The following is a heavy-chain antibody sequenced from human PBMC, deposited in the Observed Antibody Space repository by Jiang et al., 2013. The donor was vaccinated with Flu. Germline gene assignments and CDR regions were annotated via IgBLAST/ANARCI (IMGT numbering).Heavy chain of an antibody. Sequence: VQLVESGGGLVQPGGSLRLSCAASGFTFSSYWMSWVRQAPGKGLEWVANIKQDGSEKYYVDSVKGRFTISRDNAKNSLYLQMNSLRAEDTAVYYCARSTRDFWSGYSEYYYYGMDVWGQGTTVTVSS. D-gene: IGHD3-3*01. CDR3: ARSTRDFWSGYSEYYYYGMDV. CDR2: IKQDGSEK. CDR1: GFTFSSYW. J-gene: IGHJ6*02. V-gene: IGHV3-7*01.